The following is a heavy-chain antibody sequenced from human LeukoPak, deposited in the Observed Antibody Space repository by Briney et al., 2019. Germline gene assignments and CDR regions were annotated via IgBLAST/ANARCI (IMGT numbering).Heavy chain of an antibody. CDR2: INNSGGST. Sequence: QTGGSLRLSCAASGFTFSSYGMSWVRQAPGKGLEWVSSINNSGGSTYYADSVKGRFTISRDNSKNTLYLQMNSLRAEDTAVYYCAKRELTYYYGSGITWENAFDIWGQGTMVTVSS. J-gene: IGHJ3*02. D-gene: IGHD3-10*01. V-gene: IGHV3-23*01. CDR3: AKRELTYYYGSGITWENAFDI. CDR1: GFTFSSYG.